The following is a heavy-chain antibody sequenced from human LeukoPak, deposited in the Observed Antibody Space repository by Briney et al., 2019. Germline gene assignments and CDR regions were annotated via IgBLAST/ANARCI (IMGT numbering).Heavy chain of an antibody. J-gene: IGHJ5*02. Sequence: GASVKVSCKASGYTFTGYYIHWVRQAPGQGLEWMGWINPNSGDTNYAQNFQGRVTMTRDTSVSTAYMELSSLRSDDTAVYYCARLLTPRNWFDPWGQGTLVTVSA. CDR1: GYTFTGYY. D-gene: IGHD2/OR15-2a*01. V-gene: IGHV1-2*02. CDR3: ARLLTPRNWFDP. CDR2: INPNSGDT.